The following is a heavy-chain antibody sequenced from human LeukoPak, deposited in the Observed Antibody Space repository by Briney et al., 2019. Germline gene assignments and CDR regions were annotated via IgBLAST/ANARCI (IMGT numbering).Heavy chain of an antibody. Sequence: SETLSLTCTVSGGSISSYYWSWIRQPAGKGLEWIGRIYTSGSTNYNPSLKSRVTISVDTSKNQFSLKLSSVTAADTAVYYCARVAAARDFDWFDPWGQGTLVTVSS. J-gene: IGHJ5*02. CDR1: GGSISSYY. D-gene: IGHD6-6*01. CDR2: IYTSGST. V-gene: IGHV4-4*07. CDR3: ARVAAARDFDWFDP.